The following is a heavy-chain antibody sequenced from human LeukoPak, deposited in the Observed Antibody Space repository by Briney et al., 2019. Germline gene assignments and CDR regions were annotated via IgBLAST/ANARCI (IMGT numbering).Heavy chain of an antibody. Sequence: ASVKVSCKASGYTFTGYYIHWVRQAPGQRLEWMGWINPNSGDTDYAQRFRGRVTMTRDTSISTAFMELRRLMSDDTAIYYCARGSPLAATGSGLTFWGQGTLVTVSS. CDR3: ARGSPLAATGSGLTF. CDR1: GYTFTGYY. J-gene: IGHJ4*02. CDR2: INPNSGDT. V-gene: IGHV1-2*02. D-gene: IGHD6-13*01.